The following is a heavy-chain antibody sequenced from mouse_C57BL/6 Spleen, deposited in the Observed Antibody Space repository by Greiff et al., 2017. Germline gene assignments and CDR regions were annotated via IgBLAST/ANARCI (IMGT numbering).Heavy chain of an antibody. D-gene: IGHD2-1*01. CDR1: GFTFSSYA. V-gene: IGHV5-4*01. CDR2: ISDGGSYT. J-gene: IGHJ2*01. CDR3: ARDQGNDYGNYGRGFDY. Sequence: EVQLVESGGGLVKPGGSLKLSCAASGFTFSSYAMSWVRQTPEKRLEWVATISDGGSYTYYPDNVKGRFTISRDNAKNNLYLQMSHLKSEDTAMYYCARDQGNDYGNYGRGFDYWGQGTTLTVSS.